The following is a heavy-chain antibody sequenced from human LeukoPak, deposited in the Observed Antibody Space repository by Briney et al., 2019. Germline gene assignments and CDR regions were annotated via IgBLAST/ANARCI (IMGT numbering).Heavy chain of an antibody. D-gene: IGHD2-2*01. V-gene: IGHV1-24*01. Sequence: WASVKVSCKASGHTFTGYYLHWVRQAPGKGLEWMGGFDPEDGETIYAQKFQGRVTMTEDTSTDTAYMELSSLRSEDTAAYYCATALQYCSSTSCSYAFDIWGQGTMVTVSS. J-gene: IGHJ3*02. CDR1: GHTFTGYY. CDR2: FDPEDGET. CDR3: ATALQYCSSTSCSYAFDI.